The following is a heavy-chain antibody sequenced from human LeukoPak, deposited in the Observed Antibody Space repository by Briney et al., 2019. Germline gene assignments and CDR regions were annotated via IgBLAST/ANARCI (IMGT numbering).Heavy chain of an antibody. J-gene: IGHJ6*03. V-gene: IGHV4-39*01. CDR1: GGSISSSSYY. CDR3: ARAGCSGGSCYRNYYYYMDV. CDR2: IYYSGST. Sequence: PSETLSLTCTVSGGSISSSSYYWGWIRQPPGKGLEWIGSIYYSGSTYYNPSLKSRVTISVDTSKNQFSLKLSSVTAADTAVYYCARAGCSGGSCYRNYYYYMDVWGKGTTVTVSS. D-gene: IGHD2-15*01.